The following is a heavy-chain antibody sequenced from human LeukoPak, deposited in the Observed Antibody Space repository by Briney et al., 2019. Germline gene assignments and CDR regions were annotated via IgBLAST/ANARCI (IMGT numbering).Heavy chain of an antibody. J-gene: IGHJ6*02. Sequence: SVKVSCKASGGTFSSYAISWVRQAPGQGLEWMGRIIPILGIANYAQKFQGRVTITADKSTSTAYMELSSLRSEDTAVYYCARGATVTPRGMDVWGQGTTVTVSS. CDR1: GGTFSSYA. CDR2: IIPILGIA. D-gene: IGHD4-17*01. CDR3: ARGATVTPRGMDV. V-gene: IGHV1-69*04.